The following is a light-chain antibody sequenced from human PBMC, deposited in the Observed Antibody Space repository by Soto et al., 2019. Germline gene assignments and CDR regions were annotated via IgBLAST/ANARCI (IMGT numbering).Light chain of an antibody. V-gene: IGLV2-8*01. CDR2: EVS. J-gene: IGLJ3*02. Sequence: QSVLTQPPSASGSPGQSVTISCTGTSSDVGGYNCVSWYQQHPGKAPKLMIYEVSKRPSGVPDRFSGSKSGNTASLTVSGLQAEDEADYYCSSYAGSNNLGVFGGGTKLTVL. CDR1: SSDVGGYNC. CDR3: SSYAGSNNLGV.